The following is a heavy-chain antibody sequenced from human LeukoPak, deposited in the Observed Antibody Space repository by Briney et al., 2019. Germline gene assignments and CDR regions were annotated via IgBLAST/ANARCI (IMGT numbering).Heavy chain of an antibody. CDR1: GIIFNRYD. J-gene: IGHJ4*02. V-gene: IGHV3-21*01. CDR2: ISSGGGST. Sequence: PGGSLRLSCVASGIIFNRYDMSWVRLGPGKGLEWVAAISSGGGSTYYADSVKGRFTISRDDAKNSLYLQMNSLRAEDTAVYYCAREGPILTGYYYFDYWGQGTLVTVSS. D-gene: IGHD3-9*01. CDR3: AREGPILTGYYYFDY.